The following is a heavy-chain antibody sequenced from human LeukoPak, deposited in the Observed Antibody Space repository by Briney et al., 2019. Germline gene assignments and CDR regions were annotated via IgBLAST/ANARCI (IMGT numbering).Heavy chain of an antibody. CDR1: GGSISSGGYY. CDR2: IYYSGST. CDR3: ARAGAYGSGTYGLDY. V-gene: IGHV4-31*03. D-gene: IGHD3-10*01. Sequence: SETLSLTCTVSGGSISSGGYYWSWIRQHPGKGLEWIGYIYYSGSTYYNPSLKSRVTISVDTSKNQFSLKLSSVTAADTAVYYCARAGAYGSGTYGLDYWGQGTLVTVSS. J-gene: IGHJ4*02.